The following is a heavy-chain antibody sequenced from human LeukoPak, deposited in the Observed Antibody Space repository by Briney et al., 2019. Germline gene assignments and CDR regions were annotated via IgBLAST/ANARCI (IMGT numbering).Heavy chain of an antibody. CDR1: VFTLRCCS. J-gene: IGHJ4*02. CDR2: VRTSSRYI. D-gene: IGHD5-18*01. CDR3: ATDRSTNSYGEYFFDY. Sequence: GGCLRLSCAASVFTLRCCSMIGVTGARGRGLEWGSSVRTSSRYIQYAEAPEGRFPISRDNAKNLLYLQMNSLRAEDTAVYHCATDRSTNSYGEYFFDYWGQGTLVTVSS. V-gene: IGHV3-21*01.